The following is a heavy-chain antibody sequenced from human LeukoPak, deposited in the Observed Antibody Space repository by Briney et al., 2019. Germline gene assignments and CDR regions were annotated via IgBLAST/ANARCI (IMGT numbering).Heavy chain of an antibody. CDR1: GFTFSSYW. V-gene: IGHV3-21*01. J-gene: IGHJ4*02. CDR3: ARDPHSNSWVDY. D-gene: IGHD6-13*01. CDR2: ISRNSNYI. Sequence: GGSLRLSCAASGFTFSSYWMNWVRQAPGKGLEWVSSISRNSNYIYYADSVKGRFTISRDNAKNSLYLQMNSLRAEDTAVYYCARDPHSNSWVDYWGQGTLVTVSS.